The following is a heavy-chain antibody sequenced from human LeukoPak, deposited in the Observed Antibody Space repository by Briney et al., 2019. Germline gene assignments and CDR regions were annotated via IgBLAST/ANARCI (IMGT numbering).Heavy chain of an antibody. CDR1: GGSISSYY. CDR3: ATCLSYYYDSSGHQVRDAFDI. J-gene: IGHJ3*02. Sequence: SETLSLTCTVSGGSISSYYWRWIRQPPGKGLEWIGYIYYSGSTNYHPSLKSRVTISVDTSKNQFSLKLSSVTAADTAVYYCATCLSYYYDSSGHQVRDAFDIWGQGTMVTVSS. V-gene: IGHV4-59*12. D-gene: IGHD3-22*01. CDR2: IYYSGST.